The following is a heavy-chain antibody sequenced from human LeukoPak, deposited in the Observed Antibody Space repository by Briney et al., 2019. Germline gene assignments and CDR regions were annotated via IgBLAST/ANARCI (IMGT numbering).Heavy chain of an antibody. Sequence: GGSLRLSCAASGFTVSNNYMSWVRRAAGKGLEWVALIYSAGGTYYADSVKGRFTISRDNSKNTLHLQMDSLRAEDTAVYYCVRNSGELGAWGQGTLVTVSS. CDR2: IYSAGGT. D-gene: IGHD2-21*01. V-gene: IGHV3-53*01. CDR3: VRNSGELGA. CDR1: GFTVSNNY. J-gene: IGHJ5*02.